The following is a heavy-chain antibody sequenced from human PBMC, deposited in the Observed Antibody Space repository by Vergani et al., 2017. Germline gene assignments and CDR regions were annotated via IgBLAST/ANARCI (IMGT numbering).Heavy chain of an antibody. CDR2: ISFDGTNE. Sequence: QVQLVESGGGVVQPGTSLRLSCVVSGFALNRHAMYWVRQAPGKGLEWVVGISFDGTNEYYPDLVKGRFTISRDIAKNTLYLQVRSLRLEDTGVYHCVRGRGLCAGGRCYTEAWDYWGQGTLVTVSS. D-gene: IGHD2-2*02. J-gene: IGHJ4*02. CDR3: VRGRGLCAGGRCYTEAWDY. V-gene: IGHV3-30-3*01. CDR1: GFALNRHA.